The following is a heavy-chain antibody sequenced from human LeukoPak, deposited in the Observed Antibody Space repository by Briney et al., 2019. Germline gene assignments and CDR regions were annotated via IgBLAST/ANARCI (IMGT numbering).Heavy chain of an antibody. J-gene: IGHJ6*02. V-gene: IGHV4-59*01. D-gene: IGHD3-10*01. CDR2: IYYSGST. Sequence: PSETLSLTCAVYGGSFSGYYWSWIRQPPGKGLEWIGYIYYSGSTNYNPSLKSRVTISVDTSKNQFSLKLSSVTAADTAVYYCARATYYYGSGSYYKDYYYGMDVWGQGTTVTVSS. CDR1: GGSFSGYY. CDR3: ARATYYYGSGSYYKDYYYGMDV.